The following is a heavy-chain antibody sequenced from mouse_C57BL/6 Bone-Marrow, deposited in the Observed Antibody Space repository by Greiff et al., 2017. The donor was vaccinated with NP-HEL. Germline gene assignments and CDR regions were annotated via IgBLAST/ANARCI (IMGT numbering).Heavy chain of an antibody. V-gene: IGHV2-2*01. CDR2: IWSGGST. CDR1: GFSLTSYG. Sequence: VKLVESGPGLVQPSQSLSITCTVSGFSLTSYGVHWVRQSPGKGLEWLGVIWSGGSTDYNAAFISRLSISKDNSKSQVFFKMNSLQADDTAIYYCAREGTTVVALHWYFDVWGTGTTVTVSS. J-gene: IGHJ1*03. CDR3: AREGTTVVALHWYFDV. D-gene: IGHD1-1*01.